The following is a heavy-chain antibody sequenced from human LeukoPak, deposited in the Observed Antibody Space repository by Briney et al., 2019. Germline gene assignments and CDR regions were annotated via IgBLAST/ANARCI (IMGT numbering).Heavy chain of an antibody. Sequence: SETLSLTCTVSGGSISSSSYYWGWIRQPPGKGLEWIGSIYYSGSTYYNPSLKSRVTISVVTSKNQFSLKLSSVTAADTAVYYCAGGPGYCSGGSCSPRGRFDYWGQGTLVTVSS. CDR2: IYYSGST. CDR1: GGSISSSSYY. J-gene: IGHJ4*02. V-gene: IGHV4-39*01. CDR3: AGGPGYCSGGSCSPRGRFDY. D-gene: IGHD2-15*01.